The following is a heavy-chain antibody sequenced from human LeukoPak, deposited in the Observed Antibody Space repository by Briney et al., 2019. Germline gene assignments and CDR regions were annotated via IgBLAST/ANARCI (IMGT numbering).Heavy chain of an antibody. CDR3: ARHRMYRRYYYDSSGYQPRALDY. D-gene: IGHD3-22*01. CDR1: GFTFSSYA. Sequence: GGSLRLSCAASGFTFSSYAMHWVRQAPGKGLEWVAVISYDGSNKYYADSVKGRFTISRDNSKNTLYLQMNSLRAEDTAVYYCARHRMYRRYYYDSSGYQPRALDYWGQGTLVTVSS. V-gene: IGHV3-30-3*01. J-gene: IGHJ4*02. CDR2: ISYDGSNK.